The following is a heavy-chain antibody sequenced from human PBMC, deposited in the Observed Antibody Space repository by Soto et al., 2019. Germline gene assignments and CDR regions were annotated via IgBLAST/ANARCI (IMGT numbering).Heavy chain of an antibody. Sequence: GGSLRLSCAASGFTFSDFTMNWVRQSPGRGLEWISYIIRDSTTTTYADSVKGRFTISRDNAKNSLFLQMDSLRDEDTAVYYCARDLDWAFDNWGQGILVTVS. D-gene: IGHD3-9*01. J-gene: IGHJ4*02. CDR3: ARDLDWAFDN. V-gene: IGHV3-48*02. CDR1: GFTFSDFT. CDR2: IIRDSTTT.